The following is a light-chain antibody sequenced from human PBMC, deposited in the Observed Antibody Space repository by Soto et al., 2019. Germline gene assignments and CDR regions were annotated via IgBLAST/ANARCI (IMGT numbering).Light chain of an antibody. CDR1: SSNIGAGYD. CDR3: QSYDSSLRV. J-gene: IGLJ2*01. CDR2: GNS. Sequence: QFVLTQPPSVSGAPGQRVTISCTGSSSNIGAGYDVHWYQQLPGTAPKLLIYGNSNRPSGVPDRFSGSKSGTSASLAITGLQAEDEADYYCQSYDSSLRVFGGGTKVTAL. V-gene: IGLV1-40*01.